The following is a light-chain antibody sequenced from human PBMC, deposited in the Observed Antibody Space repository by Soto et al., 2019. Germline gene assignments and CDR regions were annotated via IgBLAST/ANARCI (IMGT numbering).Light chain of an antibody. Sequence: EIVLTQSPGTLSLSPGERATLSCRASQSVSSSYLAWYQQKPGQAPRLLIYGTSSRATAIPDRFSGSGSGTDFTLTISRLELEDFAVYYCQQYGSSSWTFGQGTNVDIK. J-gene: IGKJ1*01. CDR2: GTS. V-gene: IGKV3-20*01. CDR3: QQYGSSSWT. CDR1: QSVSSSY.